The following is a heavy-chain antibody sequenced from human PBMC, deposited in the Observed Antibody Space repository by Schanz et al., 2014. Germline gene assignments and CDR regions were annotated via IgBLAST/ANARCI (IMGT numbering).Heavy chain of an antibody. J-gene: IGHJ4*02. V-gene: IGHV1-3*04. CDR3: ARERRFSGRDDLCYFDS. Sequence: QIQLVQSGPEVKKPGASVKVSCKASEYSFTSYSMHWVRQAPGQRLEWMGWINTGSGDTKYSQNFQGRVTMTTDTSTSTAYNALTDLRYVDTARDYCARERRFSGRDDLCYFDSWGQGTLVTVSS. D-gene: IGHD3-3*01. CDR1: EYSFTSYS. CDR2: INTGSGDT.